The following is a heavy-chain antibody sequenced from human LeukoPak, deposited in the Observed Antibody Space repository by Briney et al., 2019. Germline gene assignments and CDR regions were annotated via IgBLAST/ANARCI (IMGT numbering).Heavy chain of an antibody. CDR3: ARSRVVAALNSYGYSVYFDY. Sequence: EASVKVSCKASGGTFSSYAISWVRQAPGQGLEWVGGIIPIFGTANYAQKFQGRVTITTDESTSTAYMELSSLRSEDTAVYYCARSRVVAALNSYGYSVYFDYWGQGTLVTVSS. CDR1: GGTFSSYA. V-gene: IGHV1-69*05. J-gene: IGHJ4*02. CDR2: IIPIFGTA. D-gene: IGHD5-18*01.